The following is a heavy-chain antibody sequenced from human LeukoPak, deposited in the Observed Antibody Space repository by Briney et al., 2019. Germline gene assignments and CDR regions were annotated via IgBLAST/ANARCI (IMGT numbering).Heavy chain of an antibody. CDR2: ISGRSDST. CDR3: AKDIRASGWYYFDY. Sequence: GGSLRLSCAASGFTFSTYAMSWVRQAPGKGLEWVSAISGRSDSTYYADSVQGRCTISRGNSKSTLYLQLNSLGAEDTAIYYCAKDIRASGWYYFDYWGQGTLVTVSS. D-gene: IGHD6-19*01. J-gene: IGHJ4*02. CDR1: GFTFSTYA. V-gene: IGHV3-23*01.